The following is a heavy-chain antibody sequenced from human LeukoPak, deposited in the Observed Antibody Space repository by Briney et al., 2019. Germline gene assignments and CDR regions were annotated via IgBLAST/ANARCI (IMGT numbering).Heavy chain of an antibody. D-gene: IGHD5-18*01. V-gene: IGHV1-69*13. CDR1: GGTFSSYA. Sequence: SVTVSCKASGGTFSSYAINWVRQAPGQGLEWMGGIIPIFGTSNYAHKFQGRVTITADESTSTVYMELSSLRSDDTAIYYCAFEGYNYGYNWGQGTLVTVSS. CDR2: IIPIFGTS. CDR3: AFEGYNYGYN. J-gene: IGHJ4*02.